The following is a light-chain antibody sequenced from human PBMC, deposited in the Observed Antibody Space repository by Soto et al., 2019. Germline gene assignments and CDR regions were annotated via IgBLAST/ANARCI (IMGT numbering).Light chain of an antibody. V-gene: IGKV3-20*01. Sequence: DTVLTQSPGTLSLPPGGRATLSFTASQTVRTNYLAWYQQKPGQAPRLLIYDASSRATGIPDRFSGGGSGTDFTLTISRLEPEDFAVYYCQQFSSYPLTFGGGTKVDI. CDR3: QQFSSYPLT. J-gene: IGKJ4*01. CDR2: DAS. CDR1: QTVRTNY.